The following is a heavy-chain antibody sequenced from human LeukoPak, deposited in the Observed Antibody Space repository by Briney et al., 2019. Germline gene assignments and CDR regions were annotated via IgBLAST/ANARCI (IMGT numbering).Heavy chain of an antibody. V-gene: IGHV4-61*01. CDR2: IYHSGRA. J-gene: IGHJ4*02. Sequence: TSETLSLTCTVSGGSVSSGSYYWSWIRQPPGKGLEWIGEIYHSGRANYNPSLKSRVNMSVDKSKNQFSLSLSSVTAADTAVYHCARGLYGSDSYWGQGNLVTVSS. CDR1: GGSVSSGSYY. D-gene: IGHD6-19*01. CDR3: ARGLYGSDSY.